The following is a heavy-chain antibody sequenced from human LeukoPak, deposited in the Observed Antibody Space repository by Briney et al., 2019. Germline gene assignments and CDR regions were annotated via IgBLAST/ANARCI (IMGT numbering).Heavy chain of an antibody. D-gene: IGHD3-10*01. V-gene: IGHV3-23*01. CDR3: ARDIGYGSGYFDY. CDR2: ISGSGGST. Sequence: TGGSLRLSCAASGFTFSSYAMSWVRQAPGKGLEWVSAISGSGGSTYYADSVKGRFTISRDNSKNTLYLQMNSLRAEDTAVYYCARDIGYGSGYFDYWGQGTLVTVSS. CDR1: GFTFSSYA. J-gene: IGHJ4*02.